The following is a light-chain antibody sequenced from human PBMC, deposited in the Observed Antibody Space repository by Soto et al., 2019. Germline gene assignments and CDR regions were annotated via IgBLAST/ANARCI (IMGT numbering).Light chain of an antibody. CDR1: QSVNNN. V-gene: IGKV3-15*01. CDR3: QQYNNWPPMYT. CDR2: GAS. J-gene: IGKJ2*01. Sequence: EIVMMQSPATLSVSPGERATLFCRTHQSVNNNLAWYQQKPGRAPRLLIYGASTRATGIPARFSGSGSGTEFTLTISSLQSEDFAIYYCQQYNNWPPMYTFGQGTKLEIK.